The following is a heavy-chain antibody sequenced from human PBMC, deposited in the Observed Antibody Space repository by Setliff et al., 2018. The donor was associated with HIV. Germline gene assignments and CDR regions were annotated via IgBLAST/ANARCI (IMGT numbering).Heavy chain of an antibody. CDR2: IYHSGIT. J-gene: IGHJ4*02. V-gene: IGHV4-59*11. Sequence: SETLSLTCAVSGGSFSSHYWSWIRQSPEKGLEWIGYIYHSGITSYNPSLKSRVTMSMDMSKNLFSLNLSSVTAADSAVYYCASIAWKQGAVWSFFDYWGQGGLVTVSS. CDR3: ASIAWKQGAVWSFFDY. D-gene: IGHD3-3*01. CDR1: GGSFSSHY.